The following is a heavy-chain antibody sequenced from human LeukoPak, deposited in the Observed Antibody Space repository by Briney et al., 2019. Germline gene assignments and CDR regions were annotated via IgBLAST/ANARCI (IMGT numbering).Heavy chain of an antibody. CDR1: GGSISSSSYY. D-gene: IGHD3-10*01. Sequence: SDTLSLTCTVSGGSISSSSYYWGWIRQPPGKGLEGMGSIYYSGSTYYNPSLKSRVTISVDTSKNHFSLKLSSVTAADTAVYYCARDPVLLWFGESETGDAFDIWGQGTMVSVSS. CDR3: ARDPVLLWFGESETGDAFDI. V-gene: IGHV4-39*07. J-gene: IGHJ3*02. CDR2: IYYSGST.